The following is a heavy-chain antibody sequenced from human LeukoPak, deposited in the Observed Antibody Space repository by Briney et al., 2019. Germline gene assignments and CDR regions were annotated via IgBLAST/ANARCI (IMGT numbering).Heavy chain of an antibody. CDR3: ARDPGTTVTFDL. V-gene: IGHV1-18*01. CDR2: ISAYNGNT. D-gene: IGHD4-17*01. Sequence: EASVKVSCKASGYAFTSYGISWVRQAPGQGLEWMGWISAYNGNTNYAQKLQGRVTMTTDTSTSTAYMELRSLGSDDTAVYYCARDPGTTVTFDLWGRGTLVTVSS. CDR1: GYAFTSYG. J-gene: IGHJ2*01.